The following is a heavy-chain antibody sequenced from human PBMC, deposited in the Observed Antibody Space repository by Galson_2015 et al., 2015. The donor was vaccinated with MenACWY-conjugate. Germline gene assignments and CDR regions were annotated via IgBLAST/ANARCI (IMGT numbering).Heavy chain of an antibody. CDR2: ISGSGTI. CDR1: GFTFSTYT. J-gene: IGHJ4*02. Sequence: SLRLSCAASGFTFSTYTMNWIRQAPGKGLEWVSYISGSGTIFYGDSAKGRFTISRDNAKNSLYLQMNSLRDEDTAVYYCARKGMFDYWAQGTLVTVSS. V-gene: IGHV3-48*02. CDR3: ARKGMFDY.